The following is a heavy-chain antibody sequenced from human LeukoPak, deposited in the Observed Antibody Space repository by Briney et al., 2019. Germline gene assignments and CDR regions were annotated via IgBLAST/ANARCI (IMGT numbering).Heavy chain of an antibody. J-gene: IGHJ4*02. CDR2: IYYSGST. D-gene: IGHD3-10*01. CDR3: ARGRTYYYGSGSPTIEY. V-gene: IGHV4-31*03. Sequence: SETLSLTCTVSGGSISSGGYYWSWIRQHPGKGPEWIGYIYYSGSTYYNPSLKRRITISVDTYKNQFSLKLSSVPAADMAVYYCARGRTYYYGSGSPTIEYWGQGTLVTVSS. CDR1: GGSISSGGYY.